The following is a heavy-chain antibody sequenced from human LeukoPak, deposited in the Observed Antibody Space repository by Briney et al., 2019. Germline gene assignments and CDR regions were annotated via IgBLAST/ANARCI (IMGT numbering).Heavy chain of an antibody. CDR1: GFTFYSYA. Sequence: PGGSLRLSCAASGFTFYSYAMNWVRQTPGKGLEWVSTFSGSGGSTYYADSVKGRFTISRDNSKNTVYLQMNSLRAEDTAVYYFGEDYRRGGYFDYWGQGNLVNVSS. V-gene: IGHV3-23*01. D-gene: IGHD1-26*01. CDR3: GEDYRRGGYFDY. J-gene: IGHJ4*02. CDR2: FSGSGGST.